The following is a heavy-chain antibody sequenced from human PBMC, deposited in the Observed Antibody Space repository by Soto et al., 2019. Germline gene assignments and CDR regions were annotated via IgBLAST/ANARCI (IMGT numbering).Heavy chain of an antibody. D-gene: IGHD3-10*01. CDR1: GFTFSSYS. Sequence: GGSLRLSCVASGFTFSSYSMNWVRQAPGKGLEWVSSISSSTTYIYYADSLKGRFTVSRDNAKNSLYLQMNSLRAEDTAVYYCASGFERGVIPYFDYWGQGALVTVSS. V-gene: IGHV3-21*01. J-gene: IGHJ4*02. CDR3: ASGFERGVIPYFDY. CDR2: ISSSTTYI.